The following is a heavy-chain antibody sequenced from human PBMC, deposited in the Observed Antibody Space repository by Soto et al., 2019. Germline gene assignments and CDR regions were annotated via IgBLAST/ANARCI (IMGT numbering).Heavy chain of an antibody. CDR2: IYYSGST. Sequence: SETLSLTCTVSGGSISRSSYYWGWIRQPPGKGLEWIGSIYYSGSTYYNPSLKSRVTISVDTSKNEFSLKLSSVTAAATAVYYCARDGGGTMVRGVPHYYGMDVWGQGTTVTVSS. D-gene: IGHD3-10*01. CDR3: ARDGGGTMVRGVPHYYGMDV. V-gene: IGHV4-39*07. CDR1: GGSISRSSYY. J-gene: IGHJ6*02.